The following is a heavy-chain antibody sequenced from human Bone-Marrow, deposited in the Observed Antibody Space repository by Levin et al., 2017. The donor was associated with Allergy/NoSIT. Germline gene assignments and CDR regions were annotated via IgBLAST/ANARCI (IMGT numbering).Heavy chain of an antibody. CDR3: ARDYYGDYGGWFDP. V-gene: IGHV1-69*13. Sequence: ASVKVSCKASGGTFSSYAISWVRQAPGQGLEWMGGIIPIFGTANYAQKFQGRVTITADESTSTAYMELSSLRSEDTAVYYCARDYYGDYGGWFDPWGQGTLVTVSS. J-gene: IGHJ5*02. CDR1: GGTFSSYA. D-gene: IGHD4-17*01. CDR2: IIPIFGTA.